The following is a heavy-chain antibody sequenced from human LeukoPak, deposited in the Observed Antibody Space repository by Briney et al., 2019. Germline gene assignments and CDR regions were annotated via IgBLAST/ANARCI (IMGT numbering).Heavy chain of an antibody. Sequence: SETLSLTCAVYGGSFSGYYWSWIRQPPGKGLEWIGEINHSGSTNYNPSLKSRVTISVDTSKNQFSLKLSSVTAADTAVYYCARGVVAAAGPYYYHYYYMDVWGKGTTVTVSS. CDR3: ARGVVAAAGPYYYHYYYMDV. CDR1: GGSFSGYY. D-gene: IGHD6-13*01. CDR2: INHSGST. V-gene: IGHV4-34*01. J-gene: IGHJ6*03.